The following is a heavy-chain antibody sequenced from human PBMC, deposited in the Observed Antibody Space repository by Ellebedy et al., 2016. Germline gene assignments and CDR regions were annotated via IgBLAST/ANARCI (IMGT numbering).Heavy chain of an antibody. V-gene: IGHV1-18*01. J-gene: IGHJ6*03. D-gene: IGHD2-2*02. CDR2: ISAYNGNT. Sequence: ASVKVSCXASGYTFTSYGISWVRQAPGQGLEWMGWISAYNGNTNYAQKLQGRVTMTTDTSTSTVYMELSSLRSEDTAVYYCARAYCSSTSCYNYYYYYMDVWGKGTTVTVSS. CDR1: GYTFTSYG. CDR3: ARAYCSSTSCYNYYYYYMDV.